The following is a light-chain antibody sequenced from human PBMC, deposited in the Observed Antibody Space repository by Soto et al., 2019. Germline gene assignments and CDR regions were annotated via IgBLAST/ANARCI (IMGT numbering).Light chain of an antibody. Sequence: QSALAQPPSASGSPGQSVTISCTGTSSDVGDNYVSWYQQHLGKAPELIIYEVTLRPSGVPDRFSGSKSGTSATLGITGLQTGDEADYYCGTWDSSLSAGLVFGGGTKLTVL. V-gene: IGLV2-8*01. CDR1: SSDVGDNY. CDR2: EVT. J-gene: IGLJ3*02. CDR3: GTWDSSLSAGLV.